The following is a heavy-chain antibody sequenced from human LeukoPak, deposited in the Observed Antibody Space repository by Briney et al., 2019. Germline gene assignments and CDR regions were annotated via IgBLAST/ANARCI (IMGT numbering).Heavy chain of an antibody. D-gene: IGHD2-2*01. Sequence: AASAKVSCKASGGTFSSYAISWVRQAPGQWLEWMGRIIPILGIANYAQKFQGRVMITADKSTSTAYMELSSLRSEDTAVYYCARESDIVVVPAAIYAFDIWGQGTMVTVSS. V-gene: IGHV1-69*04. J-gene: IGHJ3*02. CDR3: ARESDIVVVPAAIYAFDI. CDR1: GGTFSSYA. CDR2: IIPILGIA.